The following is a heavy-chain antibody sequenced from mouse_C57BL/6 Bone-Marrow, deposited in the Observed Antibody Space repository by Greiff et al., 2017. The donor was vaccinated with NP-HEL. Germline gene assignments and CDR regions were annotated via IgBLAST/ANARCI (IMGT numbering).Heavy chain of an antibody. CDR1: GFPITSGYY. CDR3: AGDGIFAY. V-gene: IGHV12-3*01. CDR2: ITHSGET. Sequence: VQLVESGPGLVKPSQSLFLTCSITGFPITSGYYWIWIRQSPGKPLEWMGYITHSGETFYNPSLQSPISITRETSKNQFFLQLNSVTTEDTAMYYCAGDGIFAYWGQGTLVTVSA. J-gene: IGHJ3*01.